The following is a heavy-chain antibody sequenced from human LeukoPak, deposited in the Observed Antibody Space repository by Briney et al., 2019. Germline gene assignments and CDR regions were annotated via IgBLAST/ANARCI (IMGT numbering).Heavy chain of an antibody. CDR3: ARDRLIVGATHFDY. V-gene: IGHV3-7*01. CDR2: IKQDGSEI. Sequence: GGSLRLSCAASGFTFSTSWMSWVRQAPGKGLEWVANIKQDGSEIYYVDSVKGRFTISRDNAKNSLYLQMNSLRAEDTAVYYCARDRLIVGATHFDYWGQGTLVTVSS. CDR1: GFTFSTSW. J-gene: IGHJ4*02. D-gene: IGHD1-26*01.